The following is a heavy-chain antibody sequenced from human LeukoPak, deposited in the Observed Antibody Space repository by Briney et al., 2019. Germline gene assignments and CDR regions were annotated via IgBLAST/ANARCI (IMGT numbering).Heavy chain of an antibody. CDR1: GFTFSSYA. CDR3: AKFNGYYPYPSNFDY. V-gene: IGHV3-23*01. J-gene: IGHJ4*02. CDR2: ISGSGGST. Sequence: GGSLRLSCAASGFTFSSYAMSWVRQAPGKGLEWVSAISGSGGSTYYADSVKGRFAISRDNSKNTLYLQMNSLRAEDTAVYYCAKFNGYYPYPSNFDYWGQGTLVTVSS. D-gene: IGHD3-22*01.